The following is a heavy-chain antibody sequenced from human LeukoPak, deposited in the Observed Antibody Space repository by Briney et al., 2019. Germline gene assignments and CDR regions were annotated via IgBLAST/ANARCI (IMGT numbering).Heavy chain of an antibody. J-gene: IGHJ4*02. Sequence: KPSETLSLTCTVSGGSIGSYYWSWIRQPPGKGVEWIGYIYYRGSTNYNPSLKGRVTISIDTSKNQFSLKLSSVTAADTAVYYCARVRSGYSYGPFDYWGQGTLVTVSS. V-gene: IGHV4-59*01. CDR1: GGSIGSYY. D-gene: IGHD5-18*01. CDR3: ARVRSGYSYGPFDY. CDR2: IYYRGST.